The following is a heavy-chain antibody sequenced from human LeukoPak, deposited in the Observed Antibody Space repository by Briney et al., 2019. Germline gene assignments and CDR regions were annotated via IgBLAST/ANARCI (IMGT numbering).Heavy chain of an antibody. D-gene: IGHD3-9*01. CDR1: GGTFSSYA. J-gene: IGHJ4*02. Sequence: ASVKVSCKASGGTFSSYAISWVRQAPGQRLEWMGWINAGNGSTKYSQKFQGRVTITRDTSASTAYMELSSLRSEDTAVYYCARGPLTLGDYWGQGTLVTVSS. CDR2: INAGNGST. CDR3: ARGPLTLGDY. V-gene: IGHV1-3*01.